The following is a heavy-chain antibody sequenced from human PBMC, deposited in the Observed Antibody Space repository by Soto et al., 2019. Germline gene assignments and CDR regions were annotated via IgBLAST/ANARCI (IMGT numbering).Heavy chain of an antibody. J-gene: IGHJ4*01. CDR2: IYYSGNT. V-gene: IGHV4-31*03. CDR3: ARADWSGWIDY. D-gene: IGHD6-19*01. CDR1: GGSINNAGYY. Sequence: QVQLQESGPGLVKPSQTLSLTCTVSGGSINNAGYYWTWIRQHPRKGLEWIGYIYYSGNTFYNPSLKRRVSISVDTSKNQFSLNLTSVTAADTAVFYCARADWSGWIDYWGHGTLVTVSS.